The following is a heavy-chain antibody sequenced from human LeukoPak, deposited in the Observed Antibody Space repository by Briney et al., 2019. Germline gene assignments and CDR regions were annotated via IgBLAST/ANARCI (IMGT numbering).Heavy chain of an antibody. CDR1: GFTFSSYA. CDR2: ISGSGGST. J-gene: IGHJ4*02. D-gene: IGHD5-18*01. V-gene: IGHV3-23*01. CDR3: AREQDLRGYSYGDFDY. Sequence: GGSLRLSCAASGFTFSSYAMSWVRQAPGKGLEWVSAISGSGGSTYYADSVKGRFTISRDNSKNTLYLQMNSLGAEDTAVYYCAREQDLRGYSYGDFDYWGQGTLVTVSS.